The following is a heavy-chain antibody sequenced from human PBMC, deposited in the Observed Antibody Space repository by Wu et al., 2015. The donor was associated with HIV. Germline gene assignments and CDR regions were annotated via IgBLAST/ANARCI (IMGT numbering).Heavy chain of an antibody. D-gene: IGHD2-2*01. Sequence: QVQLQESGPGLVKPSETLSLTCTVSGGSISSYFWSWIRQPPGKGLEWIGYISDSGTTNYNPSLKSRVTISVDTSKNQFSLKLSSVTAADTAVYYCARDSTTVAFDIWGQGAMVTVSS. J-gene: IGHJ3*02. CDR1: GGSISSYF. CDR3: ARDSTTVAFDI. V-gene: IGHV4-59*01. CDR2: ISDSGTT.